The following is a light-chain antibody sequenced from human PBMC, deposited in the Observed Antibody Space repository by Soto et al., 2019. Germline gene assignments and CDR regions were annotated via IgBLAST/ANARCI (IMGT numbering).Light chain of an antibody. CDR3: QKYNSAPWT. CDR2: TAS. CDR1: QGIAYY. V-gene: IGKV1-27*01. J-gene: IGKJ1*01. Sequence: IQMTQSPSSLSASVGDRVTISCRASQGIAYYLAWYQQKPGKVPKLLIYTASTLQSGVPSRFSGSGSGTDFTLTISSLQPEDVATYYCQKYNSAPWTFGQGTKVDIK.